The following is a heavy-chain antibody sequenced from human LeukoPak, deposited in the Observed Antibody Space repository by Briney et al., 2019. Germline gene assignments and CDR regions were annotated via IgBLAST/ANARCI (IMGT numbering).Heavy chain of an antibody. V-gene: IGHV3-21*01. J-gene: IGHJ6*03. CDR1: GFTFSSYS. CDR3: ARDLSYMDA. Sequence: GGSLRLSCAVSGFTFSSYSMNWVRQAPGKGLEWVSSITTGSNYIYYADSVKGRFTVSRDNAKNSLYLQMNSLRAEDTAVYYCARDLSYMDAWGKGTTVTVSS. CDR2: ITTGSNYI.